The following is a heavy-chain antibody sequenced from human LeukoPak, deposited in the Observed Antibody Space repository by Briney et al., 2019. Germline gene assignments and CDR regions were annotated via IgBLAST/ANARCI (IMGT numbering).Heavy chain of an antibody. D-gene: IGHD3-22*01. J-gene: IGHJ4*02. CDR1: GFTFSSYA. CDR3: ATKRTHYYDSSGYPRSQSYFDY. V-gene: IGHV3-23*01. Sequence: GGSLRLSSAASGFTFSSYAMSWVRQAPGKGLEGVSAISGSGGTQYYGDSANGRSPISRDNSQNPLSLQMTSLRAEDTDVYSCATKRTHYYDSSGYPRSQSYFDYWGQGTLVTVSS. CDR2: ISGSGGTQ.